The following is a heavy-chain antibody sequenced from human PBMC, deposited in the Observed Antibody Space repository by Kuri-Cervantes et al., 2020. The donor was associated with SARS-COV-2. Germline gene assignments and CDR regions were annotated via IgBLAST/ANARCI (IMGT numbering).Heavy chain of an antibody. J-gene: IGHJ6*03. CDR1: GYSFSTYD. D-gene: IGHD5-24*01. CDR3: ARGAHGYNSLLYYYYYMDV. V-gene: IGHV1-8*02. CDR2: LNPDTGNT. Sequence: ASVKVSCKASGYSFSTYDINWVRQAAGQGLEWMGWLNPDTGNTGNAKKFQGRVTMTTDTSINTAYMEVSSLSFEDTAIYYCARGAHGYNSLLYYYYYMDVWGKGTTVTVSS.